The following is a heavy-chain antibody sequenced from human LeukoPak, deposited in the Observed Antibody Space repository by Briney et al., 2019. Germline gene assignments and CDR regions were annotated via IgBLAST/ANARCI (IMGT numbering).Heavy chain of an antibody. CDR2: ISSSSGYI. Sequence: GGSLRLSCAASGITLSTYSMNWVRQAPGKGLEWVSSISSSSGYIYYADSVKGRFTISRDNAKNSLYLQMSSLRAEDTALYYCALVLNYYDSSGYSPIDYWGQGTLVTVSS. D-gene: IGHD3-22*01. V-gene: IGHV3-21*01. J-gene: IGHJ4*02. CDR1: GITLSTYS. CDR3: ALVLNYYDSSGYSPIDY.